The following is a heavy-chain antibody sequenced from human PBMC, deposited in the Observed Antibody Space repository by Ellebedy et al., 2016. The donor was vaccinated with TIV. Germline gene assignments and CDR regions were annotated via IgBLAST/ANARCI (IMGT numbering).Heavy chain of an antibody. Sequence: GESLKISCAASGFTFSTYGMHWVRQAPGKGLEWVAVIWYDGSNKYYADSVKGRFTISRDNSEKTLYLQMNSLRVEDTAVYYCARGAQTLIPDYWGQGTVVIVSS. CDR1: GFTFSTYG. CDR3: ARGAQTLIPDY. J-gene: IGHJ4*02. CDR2: IWYDGSNK. V-gene: IGHV3-33*01.